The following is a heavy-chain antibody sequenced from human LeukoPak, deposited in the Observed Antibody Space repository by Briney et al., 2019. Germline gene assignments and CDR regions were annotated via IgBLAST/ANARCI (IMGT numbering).Heavy chain of an antibody. CDR3: AKAMMGTSWSSEQY. CDR1: GFTFSSYA. Sequence: PGGSLRLSCAASGFTFSSYAMSWVRQAPGKGLEWVSVISGSGGSTYYADSVKGRFTISRDNSKNTLHLQMNSLRVEDTAVYYCAKAMMGTSWSSEQYWGQGTLVTVSS. J-gene: IGHJ1*01. CDR2: ISGSGGST. V-gene: IGHV3-23*01. D-gene: IGHD6-13*01.